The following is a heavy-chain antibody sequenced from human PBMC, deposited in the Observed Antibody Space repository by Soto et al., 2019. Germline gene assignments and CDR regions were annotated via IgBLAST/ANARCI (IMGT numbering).Heavy chain of an antibody. CDR3: ARGGGQQRRYSSGWYGFDP. V-gene: IGHV4-34*01. Sequence: QVQLQQWGAGLLKPSETLSLTCAVYGGSFSGYYWSWIRQPPGKGLEWIGEINHSGSTNYNPSLKSRVTISVDTSKNQFSLKLSSVTAADTAVYYCARGGGQQRRYSSGWYGFDPWGQGTLVTVSS. J-gene: IGHJ5*02. CDR2: INHSGST. D-gene: IGHD6-19*01. CDR1: GGSFSGYY.